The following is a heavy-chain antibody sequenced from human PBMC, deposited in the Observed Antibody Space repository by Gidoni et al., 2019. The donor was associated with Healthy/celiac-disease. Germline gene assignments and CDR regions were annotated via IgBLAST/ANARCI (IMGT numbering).Heavy chain of an antibody. CDR3: ALSILAAAPFDY. D-gene: IGHD6-13*01. CDR1: GFTFSSYG. Sequence: QVQLVESGGGVVQPGRSLRLSCAASGFTFSSYGMHWVRQAPGKGLEWVAVISYDGSNKDYADSVKGRFTISRDNSKNTLYLQMNSLRAEDTAVYYCALSILAAAPFDYWGQGTLVTVSS. CDR2: ISYDGSNK. V-gene: IGHV3-30*03. J-gene: IGHJ4*02.